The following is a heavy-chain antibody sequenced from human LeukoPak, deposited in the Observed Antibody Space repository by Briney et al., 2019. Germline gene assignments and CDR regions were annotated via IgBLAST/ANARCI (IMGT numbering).Heavy chain of an antibody. CDR3: TTGGMDDILTGYYKGDFDY. D-gene: IGHD3-9*01. J-gene: IGHJ4*02. CDR2: IKSKTDGGTT. CDR1: GFTFSNAW. Sequence: PGGSLRLFCAASGFTFSNAWMSWVRQAPGKGLEWVGRIKSKTDGGTTDYAAPVKGRFTISRDDSKNTLYLQMNSLKTEDTAVYYCTTGGMDDILTGYYKGDFDYWGQGTLVTVSS. V-gene: IGHV3-15*01.